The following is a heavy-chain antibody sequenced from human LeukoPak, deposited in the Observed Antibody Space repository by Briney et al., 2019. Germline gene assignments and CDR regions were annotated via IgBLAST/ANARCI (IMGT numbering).Heavy chain of an antibody. Sequence: SGTLSLTCDVSGGSMSSSNWWSWVRQPPGKGLEWIGEIYHSGSTYYNPSLKSRVTISVDTSKNQFSLKLSSVTAADTAVYYCAREDVTTVTYFDYWGQGTLVTVSS. J-gene: IGHJ4*02. V-gene: IGHV4-4*02. D-gene: IGHD4-17*01. CDR2: IYHSGST. CDR1: GGSMSSSNW. CDR3: AREDVTTVTYFDY.